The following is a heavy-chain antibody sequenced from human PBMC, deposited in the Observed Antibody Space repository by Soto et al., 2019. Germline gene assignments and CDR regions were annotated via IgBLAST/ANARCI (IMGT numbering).Heavy chain of an antibody. CDR3: ARPAMVTNNWFFDL. CDR1: GVSIKSYY. CDR2: IHYSGNT. J-gene: IGHJ2*01. Sequence: QVQLQESGPGLVKPSETLSLTCNVSGVSIKSYYWSWIRHPPGKGLQWIGYIHYSGNTNYNPPLKGRVTMSLDASKNQLSLRLNSVTAADTAVYYCARPAMVTNNWFFDLWGRGTLVTVSS. D-gene: IGHD5-18*01. V-gene: IGHV4-59*08.